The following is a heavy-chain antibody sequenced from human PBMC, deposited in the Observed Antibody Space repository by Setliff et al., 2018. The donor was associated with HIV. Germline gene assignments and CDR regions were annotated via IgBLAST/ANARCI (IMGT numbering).Heavy chain of an antibody. D-gene: IGHD6-19*01. Sequence: GASVKVSCKASGVTFSSYDINWVRQATGQGLEWMGWMNPNSGNTGYAQKFQGRVTMTRDTSISTAYMELNNLKFEDTAVYYCARGAWYTSGWYSSRYMDVWGKGTTVTVSS. CDR3: ARGAWYTSGWYSSRYMDV. V-gene: IGHV1-8*02. CDR1: GVTFSSYD. CDR2: MNPNSGNT. J-gene: IGHJ6*03.